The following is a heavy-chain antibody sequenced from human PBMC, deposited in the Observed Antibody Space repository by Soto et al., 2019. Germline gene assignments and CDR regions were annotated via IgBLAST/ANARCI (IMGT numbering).Heavy chain of an antibody. CDR1: GGSISSSSYY. V-gene: IGHV4-39*01. CDR2: IYYSGST. CDR3: ARLFYGDFSYWFDP. D-gene: IGHD4-17*01. J-gene: IGHJ5*02. Sequence: SETLSLTCTVSGGSISSSSYYWGWIRQPPGKGLEWIGSIYYSGSTYYNPSLKSRVTISVDTSKNQFSLKLSSVTAADTAVYYCARLFYGDFSYWFDPCGQGTLVTVSS.